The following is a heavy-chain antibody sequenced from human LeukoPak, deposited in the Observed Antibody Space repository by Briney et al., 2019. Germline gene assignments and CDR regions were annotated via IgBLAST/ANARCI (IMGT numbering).Heavy chain of an antibody. J-gene: IGHJ4*02. CDR3: ARYSGSYYYFDY. Sequence: GASVKVSCKAFGYTFTGYYMHWVRQAPGQGLEWMGWINPNSGGTNYAQKFQGRVTMTRDTSISTAYMELSRLRSDDTAVYYCARYSGSYYYFDYWGQGTLVTVSS. V-gene: IGHV1-2*02. CDR1: GYTFTGYY. D-gene: IGHD1-26*01. CDR2: INPNSGGT.